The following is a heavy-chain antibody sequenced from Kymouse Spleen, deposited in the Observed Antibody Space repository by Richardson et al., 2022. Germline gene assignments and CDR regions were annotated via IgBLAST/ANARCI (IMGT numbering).Heavy chain of an antibody. CDR2: IYYSGST. J-gene: IGHJ6*02. Sequence: QVQLQESGPGLVKPSETLSLTCTVSGGSVSSGSYYWSWIRQPPGKGLEWIGYIYYSGSTNYNPSLKSRVTISVDTSKNQFSLKLSSVTAADTAVYYCARGSSGWYLDYGMDVWGQGTTVTVSS. D-gene: IGHD6-19*01. V-gene: IGHV4-61*01. CDR3: ARGSSGWYLDYGMDV. CDR1: GGSVSSGSYY.